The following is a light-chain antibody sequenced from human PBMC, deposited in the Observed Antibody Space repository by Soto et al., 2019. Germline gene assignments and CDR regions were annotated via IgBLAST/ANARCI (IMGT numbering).Light chain of an antibody. J-gene: IGKJ1*01. CDR1: QSVSSN. CDR3: QQYGTSPWT. V-gene: IGKV3-15*01. CDR2: GAS. Sequence: EIVMTQSPATLSVSPGERATLSCRASQSVSSNLAWYQQKPGQAPRLLIYGASTRATGIPARFSSSGSGTEFTLTISRLEPEDFAVYYCQQYGTSPWTFGQGTKVDIK.